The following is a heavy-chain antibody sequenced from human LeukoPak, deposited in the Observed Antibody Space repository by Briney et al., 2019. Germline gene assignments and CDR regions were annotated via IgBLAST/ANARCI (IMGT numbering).Heavy chain of an antibody. J-gene: IGHJ3*02. Sequence: GGSLRLSCAASGFTFSSYSMNWVRQAPGKGLEWVSSISSGSSAIYYADSVKGRITISRDNAKNSLYLQMNSLRAEDTAVYYCARGVGGSYPDAFDIWGQGTMVTVSS. CDR2: ISSGSSAI. CDR1: GFTFSSYS. V-gene: IGHV3-21*01. CDR3: ARGVGGSYPDAFDI. D-gene: IGHD1-26*01.